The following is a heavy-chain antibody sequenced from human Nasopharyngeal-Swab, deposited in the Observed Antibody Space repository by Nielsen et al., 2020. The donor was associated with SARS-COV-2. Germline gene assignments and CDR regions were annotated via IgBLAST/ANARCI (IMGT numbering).Heavy chain of an antibody. CDR1: GFIFSASA. Sequence: GESLKISCAALGFIFSASAIHWVRQASGKGLDWVGRIGDKEHNYATTYGASVQGRFTISRDDSKNTAFLQMDSLKTEDTALYYCTTDFYFDYWGQGTLVTVSS. J-gene: IGHJ4*02. CDR3: TTDFYFDY. CDR2: IGDKEHNYAT. V-gene: IGHV3-73*01.